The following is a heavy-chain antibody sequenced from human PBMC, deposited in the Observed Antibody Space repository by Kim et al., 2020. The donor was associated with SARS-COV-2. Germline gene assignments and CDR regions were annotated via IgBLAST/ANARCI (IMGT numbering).Heavy chain of an antibody. J-gene: IGHJ2*01. V-gene: IGHV3-9*01. D-gene: IGHD3-10*01. CDR3: AKVSYGSGSLGYFDL. Sequence: DSVKGRFTISRDNAKNSLYLQMNSLRAEDTALYYCAKVSYGSGSLGYFDLWGRGTLVTVSS.